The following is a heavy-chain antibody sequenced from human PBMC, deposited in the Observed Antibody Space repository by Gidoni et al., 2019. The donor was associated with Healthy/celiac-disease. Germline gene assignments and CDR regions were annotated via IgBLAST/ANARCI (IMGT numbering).Heavy chain of an antibody. V-gene: IGHV4-34*01. D-gene: IGHD3-3*01. CDR1: GGSFSGYY. Sequence: QVQLQQWGAGLLKPSATLSLTCAVYGGSFSGYYWSWIRQPPGKGLEWIGEINHSGSTNYNPSLKSRVTISVDTSKNQFSLKLSSVTAADTAVYYCARGFAYYDFWSGYYGYWGQGTLVTVSS. CDR2: INHSGST. CDR3: ARGFAYYDFWSGYYGY. J-gene: IGHJ4*02.